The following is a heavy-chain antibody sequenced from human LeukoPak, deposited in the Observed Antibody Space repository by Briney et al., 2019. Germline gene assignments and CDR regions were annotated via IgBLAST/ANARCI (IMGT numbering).Heavy chain of an antibody. CDR1: GGSISSGSYY. J-gene: IGHJ2*01. CDR3: AREDYYDSSGYYWYFDL. V-gene: IGHV4-61*02. CDR2: IYTSGST. D-gene: IGHD3-22*01. Sequence: SRTLSLTCTVSGGSISSGSYYWSWIRQPAGKGLEWIGRIYTSGSTNYNPSLKSRVTITVDTSKNQFSLKLSSVTAADTAVYYCAREDYYDSSGYYWYFDLWGRGTLVTVSS.